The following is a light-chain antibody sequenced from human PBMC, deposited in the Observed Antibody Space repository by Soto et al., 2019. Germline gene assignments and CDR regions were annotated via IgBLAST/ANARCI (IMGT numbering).Light chain of an antibody. CDR1: SSDIGRYNY. CDR3: SSFAGTNSFV. CDR2: EVT. J-gene: IGLJ1*01. V-gene: IGLV2-8*01. Sequence: QSALTQPASVSGSPGQSITISCTGTSSDIGRYNYVSWFQQHPDKVPKLVIFEVTRRPSGVPDRIFGSKSYTTASLTVSGLQAEDEADYYCSSFAGTNSFVFGTGTKVTVL.